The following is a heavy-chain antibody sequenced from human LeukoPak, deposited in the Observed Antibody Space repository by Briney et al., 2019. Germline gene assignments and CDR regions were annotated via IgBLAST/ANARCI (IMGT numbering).Heavy chain of an antibody. J-gene: IGHJ4*02. CDR2: RKQDGREK. Sequence: PGGSLRLSCTGSGFTFSSYWMSWVRQAPGKGPEWVANRKQDGREKHYVDSVKGRFTISRDNAKSSLYLQMNSLRAEDTAVYYCTRDEAAATNWGQGTLVTVSS. CDR3: TRDEAAATN. CDR1: GFTFSSYW. V-gene: IGHV3-7*01. D-gene: IGHD6-13*01.